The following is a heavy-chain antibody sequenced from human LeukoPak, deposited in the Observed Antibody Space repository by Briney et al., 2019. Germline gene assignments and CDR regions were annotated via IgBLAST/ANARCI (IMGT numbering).Heavy chain of an antibody. D-gene: IGHD6-6*01. J-gene: IGHJ4*02. CDR2: ISYDGSNK. V-gene: IGHV3-30*04. Sequence: GGSLRLSCAASGFTFSSYAMLWVRQAPGKGLEWVAVISYDGSNKYYADSVKGRFTISRDNSKNTLYLQMNSLRAEDTAVYYCARVSSAPEYSSSPREFDYWGQGTLVTVSS. CDR3: ARVSSAPEYSSSPREFDY. CDR1: GFTFSSYA.